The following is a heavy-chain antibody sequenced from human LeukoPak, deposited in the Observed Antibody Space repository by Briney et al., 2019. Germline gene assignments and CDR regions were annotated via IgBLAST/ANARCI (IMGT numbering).Heavy chain of an antibody. Sequence: GGSLRLSCAASGFTFSSYSMNWVRQAPGKGLEWVSSISSSSSYIYYADSVKGRFTISRDNAKNSLYLQMNSLRAEDTAVYYCAKGLRYFDWSPFDYWGQGTLVTVSS. D-gene: IGHD3-9*01. CDR1: GFTFSSYS. CDR3: AKGLRYFDWSPFDY. J-gene: IGHJ4*02. CDR2: ISSSSSYI. V-gene: IGHV3-21*01.